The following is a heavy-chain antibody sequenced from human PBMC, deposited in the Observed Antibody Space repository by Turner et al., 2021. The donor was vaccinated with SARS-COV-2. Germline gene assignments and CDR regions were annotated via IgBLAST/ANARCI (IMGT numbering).Heavy chain of an antibody. D-gene: IGHD3-16*01. Sequence: QVQLVESGGGVVQPGRSLRLSCAASGFTFSSYAMHWVRQAPGKGLEWVAIISYDGSNENYADSVKGRFTISRDNSKNTLYLQMNSLRAEDTAVYYCARDLGYPFGGMDVWGQGTTVTVSS. CDR3: ARDLGYPFGGMDV. V-gene: IGHV3-30-3*01. J-gene: IGHJ6*02. CDR1: GFTFSSYA. CDR2: ISYDGSNE.